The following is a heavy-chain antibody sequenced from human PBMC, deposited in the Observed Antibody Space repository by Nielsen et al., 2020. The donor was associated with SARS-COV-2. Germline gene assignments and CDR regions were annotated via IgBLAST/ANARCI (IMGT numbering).Heavy chain of an antibody. CDR1: GFRFTSYT. V-gene: IGHV3-21*01. J-gene: IGHJ2*01. Sequence: GESLKISCAASGFRFTSYTMNWVRQAPGKGLEWVASITMSGAYMYYADSVRGRVTVSRDNAESSLYLQMNSLRDEDTAVYYCARDQDGGAATSNWYFDLWGRGTLVIVSS. CDR3: ARDQDGGAATSNWYFDL. CDR2: ITMSGAYM. D-gene: IGHD6-25*01.